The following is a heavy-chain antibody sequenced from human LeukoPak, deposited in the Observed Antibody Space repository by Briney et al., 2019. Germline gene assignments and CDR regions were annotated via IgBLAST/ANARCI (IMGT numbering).Heavy chain of an antibody. CDR3: ARHPPYFFDY. Sequence: SETLSLTCAVYGGSFSGFYWSWIRQPPGKGLEWIGDINHSGSTSYNPSLKSRVTISVVTSKNQFSLKLSSVTAADTAVYYCARHPPYFFDYWGQGTLVTVSS. V-gene: IGHV4-34*01. CDR2: INHSGST. CDR1: GGSFSGFY. J-gene: IGHJ4*02.